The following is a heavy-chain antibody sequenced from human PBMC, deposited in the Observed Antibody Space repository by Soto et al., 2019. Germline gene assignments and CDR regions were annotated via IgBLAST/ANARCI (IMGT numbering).Heavy chain of an antibody. CDR1: GGTFSSYT. D-gene: IGHD6-13*01. V-gene: IGHV1-69*02. Sequence: QVQLVQSGAEVKKPGSSVKVSCKASGGTFSSYTISWVRQAPGQGLEWMGRIIPILGIANYAQKFQGRVTITADKSTSTADMELSSLRSEDTAVEYCARGYEYDYDYYYMDVWGKGTTVTVSS. CDR3: ARGYEYDYDYYYMDV. CDR2: IIPILGIA. J-gene: IGHJ6*03.